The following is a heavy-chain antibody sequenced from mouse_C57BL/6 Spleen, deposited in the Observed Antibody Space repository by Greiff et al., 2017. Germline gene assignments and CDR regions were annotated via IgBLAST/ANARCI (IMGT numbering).Heavy chain of an antibody. D-gene: IGHD2-4*01. J-gene: IGHJ2*01. Sequence: ESGPGLVKPSQSLSLTCSVTGYSITSGYYWNWIRQFPGNKLEWMGYISYDGSNNYNPSLKNRISITRDTSKNQFFLKLNSVTTEDTATYYCARVGITFDYWGQGTTLTVSS. CDR1: GYSITSGYY. CDR3: ARVGITFDY. CDR2: ISYDGSN. V-gene: IGHV3-6*01.